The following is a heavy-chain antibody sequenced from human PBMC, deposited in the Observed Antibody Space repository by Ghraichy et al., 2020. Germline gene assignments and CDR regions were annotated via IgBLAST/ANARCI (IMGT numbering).Heavy chain of an antibody. CDR3: AKPSITGTTKLHAFDI. D-gene: IGHD1-7*01. Sequence: GGSLRLSCAASGFTFNNYAMSWVRQAPGKGLEWVSTISGSDDSTYYADSVKGRFTISRDNSKNTLYLQMNSLRAEDTAVYSCAKPSITGTTKLHAFDIWGQGTVVSVSS. V-gene: IGHV3-23*01. CDR1: GFTFNNYA. CDR2: ISGSDDST. J-gene: IGHJ3*02.